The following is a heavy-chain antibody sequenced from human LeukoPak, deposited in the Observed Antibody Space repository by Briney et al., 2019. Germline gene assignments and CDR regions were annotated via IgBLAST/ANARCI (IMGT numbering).Heavy chain of an antibody. CDR1: GFTFSSYS. V-gene: IGHV3-48*01. J-gene: IGHJ4*02. CDR3: ARSAYYSSGWYEDY. Sequence: GGSLRLSCAASGFTFSSYSMNWVRQAPGKGLEWVSYISSSSSTIYYADSVKGRFTISRDNAKNSLYLLLNSLRAEDTAVYYCARSAYYSSGWYEDYWGQGTLVTVSS. D-gene: IGHD6-19*01. CDR2: ISSSSSTI.